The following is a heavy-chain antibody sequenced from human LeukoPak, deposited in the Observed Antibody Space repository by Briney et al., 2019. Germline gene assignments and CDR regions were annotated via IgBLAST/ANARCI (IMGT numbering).Heavy chain of an antibody. CDR2: IYYSGST. J-gene: IGHJ2*01. CDR3: ARDLPSFDL. CDR1: GGSISSYY. V-gene: IGHV4-59*01. Sequence: SETLSLTCTVSGGSISSYYWSWIRQPRGKGQEWIGYIYYSGSTNYNPSLKSRVTISVDTSKNQFSLKLSSVTAADTAVYYCARDLPSFDLWGRGTLVTVSS.